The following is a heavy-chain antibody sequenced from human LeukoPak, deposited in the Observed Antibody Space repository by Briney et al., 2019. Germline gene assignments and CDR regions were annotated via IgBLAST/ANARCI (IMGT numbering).Heavy chain of an antibody. D-gene: IGHD2-21*01. CDR2: LHTSGST. V-gene: IGHV4-4*07. CDR1: GGSISSYY. CDR3: ARGPQSGGDWYYYYYMDV. J-gene: IGHJ6*03. Sequence: PSESLSLTCTVSGGSISSYYWSWIRQPAGEGLEWIGRLHTSGSTHYNPSLKSRVTMSVDTSKNQFSLKLSSVTAADTAVYYCARGPQSGGDWYYYYYMDVWGKGTTVTVSS.